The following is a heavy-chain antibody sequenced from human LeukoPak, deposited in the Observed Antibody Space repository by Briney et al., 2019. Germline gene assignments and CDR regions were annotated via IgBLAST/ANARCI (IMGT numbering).Heavy chain of an antibody. Sequence: PSETLSLTCTVSGGSISSYYWSWIRQPPGKGLEWIGYIYYSGSTNYNPSLKSRVTISVDTSKNQFSLKLSSVTAADTAVYYCARRPHYYDSSGYYGMDVWGQGTTVTVSS. J-gene: IGHJ6*02. CDR2: IYYSGST. V-gene: IGHV4-59*08. CDR3: ARRPHYYDSSGYYGMDV. CDR1: GGSISSYY. D-gene: IGHD3-22*01.